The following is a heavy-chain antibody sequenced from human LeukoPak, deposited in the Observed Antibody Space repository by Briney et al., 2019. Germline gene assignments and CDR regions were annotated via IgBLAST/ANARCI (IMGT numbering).Heavy chain of an antibody. Sequence: SETLSLTCTVSGGSISSYYWSWIRQPPGKGLEWIGYIYYSGSTNYNPSLKSRVTMSVDTSKNQFSLKLSSVTAADTAVYYCARGSEGVFDYWGQGTLVTVSS. V-gene: IGHV4-59*12. J-gene: IGHJ4*02. D-gene: IGHD3-16*01. CDR3: ARGSEGVFDY. CDR1: GGSISSYY. CDR2: IYYSGST.